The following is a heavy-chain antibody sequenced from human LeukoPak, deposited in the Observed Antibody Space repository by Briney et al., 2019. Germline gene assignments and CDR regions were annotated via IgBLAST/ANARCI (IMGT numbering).Heavy chain of an antibody. D-gene: IGHD3-10*01. CDR2: IFSSGIT. Sequence: SETLSLTCTVSGDSIKSGRYYWNWMRQPAGKGLEWIGRIFSSGITDYNPSLKSRVTISADTSKNQFSLKLTSMTAADTAVYYCAREYRITMVRGVIYNWFDPWGQGTLVTVSS. J-gene: IGHJ5*02. CDR3: AREYRITMVRGVIYNWFDP. CDR1: GDSIKSGRYY. V-gene: IGHV4-61*02.